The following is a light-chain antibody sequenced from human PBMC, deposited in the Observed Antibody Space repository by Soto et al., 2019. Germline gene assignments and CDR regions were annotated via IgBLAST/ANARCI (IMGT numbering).Light chain of an antibody. V-gene: IGKV1-27*01. J-gene: IGKJ1*01. CDR2: GAS. CDR1: QGIGNA. Sequence: DIQLTQSPSSLSASVGDRVTITCRASQGIGNALAWYQQRPGKVPKLLISGASTLQSGVSSRFSGSGFGTDFSLTISSLQPEDLAIYYCQKYDSTPTFGPGTKVEVK. CDR3: QKYDSTPT.